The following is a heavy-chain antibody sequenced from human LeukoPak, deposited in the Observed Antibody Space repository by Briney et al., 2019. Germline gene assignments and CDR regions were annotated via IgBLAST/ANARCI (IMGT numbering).Heavy chain of an antibody. V-gene: IGHV1-18*01. Sequence: ASVKVSCKASGYTFMKYGFSWVRQAPGQGLEWLGWISTYNGNTKYAEKFQGRVTMTTDTSTSTAYTELRSLRSDDTAVYHCARDPKWEGWNTEGRVMDVWGQGTTVTVSS. CDR3: ARDPKWEGWNTEGRVMDV. D-gene: IGHD1-26*01. CDR2: ISTYNGNT. CDR1: GYTFMKYG. J-gene: IGHJ6*02.